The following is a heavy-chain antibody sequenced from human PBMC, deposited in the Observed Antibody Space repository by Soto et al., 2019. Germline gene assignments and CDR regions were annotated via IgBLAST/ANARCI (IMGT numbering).Heavy chain of an antibody. CDR1: GGTFSSYA. Sequence: VASVKVSCKASGGTFSSYAISWVRQAPGQGLEWMGGIIPIFGTANYAQKFQGRVTITADESTSTAYMELSSLRSEDTAVYYCATRLSMATGEYFQHWGQGTLVTVPS. V-gene: IGHV1-69*13. CDR2: IIPIFGTA. J-gene: IGHJ1*01. D-gene: IGHD5-12*01. CDR3: ATRLSMATGEYFQH.